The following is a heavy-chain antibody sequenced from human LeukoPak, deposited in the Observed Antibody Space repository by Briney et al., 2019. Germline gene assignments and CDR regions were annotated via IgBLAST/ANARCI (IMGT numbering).Heavy chain of an antibody. J-gene: IGHJ5*02. CDR3: ARAQYYYDSSGYQGAWFDP. Sequence: SETLSLTCTVSGGSISSGGYYWSWIRQHPGKGLEWIGYIYYSGSTYYNPSLKSRVTISVDTSKNQFSLKLSSVTAADTAVYYCARAQYYYDSSGYQGAWFDPWGQGTLVTVSS. D-gene: IGHD3-22*01. V-gene: IGHV4-31*03. CDR1: GGSISSGGYY. CDR2: IYYSGST.